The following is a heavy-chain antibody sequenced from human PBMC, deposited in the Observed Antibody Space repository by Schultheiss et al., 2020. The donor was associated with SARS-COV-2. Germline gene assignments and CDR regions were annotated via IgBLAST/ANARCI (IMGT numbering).Heavy chain of an antibody. CDR1: GFTFSSYA. V-gene: IGHV3-23*01. CDR2: ISGSGGST. D-gene: IGHD3-9*01. CDR3: ARGGYDILTGYLGPTYFDY. J-gene: IGHJ4*02. Sequence: GGSLRLSCAASGFTFSSYAMSWVRQAPGKGLEWVSAISGSGGSTYYADSVKGRFTISRDNSKNTLYLQMNSLRAEDTAVYYCARGGYDILTGYLGPTYFDYWGQGTLVTVSS.